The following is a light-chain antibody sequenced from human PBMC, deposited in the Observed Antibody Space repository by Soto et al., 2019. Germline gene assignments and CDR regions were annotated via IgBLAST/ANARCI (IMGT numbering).Light chain of an antibody. Sequence: IVLTQSAGTLSLYPGETATLSCRASQYVGTRLAWYQHKPGQAPRLLIYYTSNRATGIPARFSGSGSGTDFTLTINSLAPEDFAVYYCQQRSNWPPITFGQGTRLEIK. CDR2: YTS. CDR3: QQRSNWPPIT. CDR1: QYVGTR. J-gene: IGKJ5*01. V-gene: IGKV3-11*01.